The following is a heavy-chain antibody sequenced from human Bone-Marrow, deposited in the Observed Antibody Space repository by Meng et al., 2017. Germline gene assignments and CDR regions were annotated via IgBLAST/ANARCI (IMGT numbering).Heavy chain of an antibody. V-gene: IGHV3-9*01. J-gene: IGHJ6*02. CDR1: GFTFDDYA. CDR2: ISWNSGSI. CDR3: ARDREGVYSYDYYYYGMDV. Sequence: SLKISCAASGFTFDDYAMHWVRQAPGKGLEWVSGISWNSGSIGYADSVKGRFTISRDNAKNSLYLQMNSLRAEDTAVYYCARDREGVYSYDYYYYGMDVWGQGTTVTVSS. D-gene: IGHD5-18*01.